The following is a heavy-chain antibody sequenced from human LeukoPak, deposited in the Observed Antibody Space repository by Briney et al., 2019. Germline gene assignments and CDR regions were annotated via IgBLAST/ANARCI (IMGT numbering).Heavy chain of an antibody. J-gene: IGHJ4*02. Sequence: PSETLSLTCTVSGGSMTNYYWTLIRHPPGKGLVWIGHVYFNGNTKYSPSLKSRVTISVDTSKNQFSLKLSSVTAADTAVYYCARGRAYYDSTGYYYWGQGALVTVSS. D-gene: IGHD3-22*01. CDR1: GGSMTNYY. CDR2: VYFNGNT. V-gene: IGHV4-59*12. CDR3: ARGRAYYDSTGYYY.